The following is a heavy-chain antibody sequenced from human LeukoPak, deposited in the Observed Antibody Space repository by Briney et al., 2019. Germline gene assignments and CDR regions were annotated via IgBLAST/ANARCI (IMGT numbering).Heavy chain of an antibody. CDR2: IIPIFGTA. D-gene: IGHD2-2*01. J-gene: IGHJ6*02. CDR1: GGTFSSYA. V-gene: IGHV1-69*01. CDR3: AREGAPFIVVGPAAKYYYYGMDV. Sequence: SDEVSCKASGGTFSSYAISWVRPAPGQGLDWMGGIIPIFGTANYAQKFQGRVTIIADESTSTAYMELSSLRSEDTAVYYCAREGAPFIVVGPAAKYYYYGMDVWGQGTTVTVSS.